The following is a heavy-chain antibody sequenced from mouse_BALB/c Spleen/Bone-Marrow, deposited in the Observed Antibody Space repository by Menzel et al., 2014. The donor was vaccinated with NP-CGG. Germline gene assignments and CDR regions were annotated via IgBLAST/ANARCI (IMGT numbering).Heavy chain of an antibody. CDR3: ARSLYYRYDFFDY. V-gene: IGHV5-17*02. Sequence: EVKVVESGGGLVQPGGSRKLSCAAPGFTFSSFGMHWVRQAPEKGLEWVAYIGSGSSTIYYADTVEGRFTISRDNPKNTLFLQMTSLRSEDTAMYYCARSLYYRYDFFDYWGQGTTLTVSS. CDR1: GFTFSSFG. J-gene: IGHJ2*01. D-gene: IGHD2-14*01. CDR2: IGSGSSTI.